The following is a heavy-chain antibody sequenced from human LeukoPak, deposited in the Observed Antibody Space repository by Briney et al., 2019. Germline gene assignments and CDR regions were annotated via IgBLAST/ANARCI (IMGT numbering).Heavy chain of an antibody. CDR3: ARDVPGSIGTTARFDP. V-gene: IGHV1-18*01. CDR2: ISAYNGNT. J-gene: IGHJ5*02. D-gene: IGHD1-1*01. CDR1: GYTFTSYG. Sequence: GASVKVSCKASGYTFTSYGIAWVRQAPGQGLEWMGWISAYNGNTNYAQKIQGRVTMTTDTSTSTAYMELRTLTSDDTAVYYCARDVPGSIGTTARFDPWGQGTLVTVSS.